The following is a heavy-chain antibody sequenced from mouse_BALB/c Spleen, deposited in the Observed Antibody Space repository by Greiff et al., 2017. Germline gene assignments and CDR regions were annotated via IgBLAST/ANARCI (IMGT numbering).Heavy chain of an antibody. CDR2: ISYSGST. V-gene: IGHV3-2*02. Sequence: EVKLMESGPGLVKPSQSLSLTCTVTGYSITSDYAWNWIRQFPGNKLEWMGYISYSGSTSYNPSLKSRISITRDTSKNQFFLQLNSVTTEDTATYYCARRGGNYLFDYWGQGTTLTVSS. CDR3: ARRGGNYLFDY. CDR1: GYSITSDYA. D-gene: IGHD2-1*01. J-gene: IGHJ2*01.